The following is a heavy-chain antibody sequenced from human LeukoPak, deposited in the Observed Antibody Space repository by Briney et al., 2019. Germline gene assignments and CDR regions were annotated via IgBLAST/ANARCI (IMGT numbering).Heavy chain of an antibody. J-gene: IGHJ4*02. Sequence: TLSLTCAVSGGSISSGGYSWSWIRQPPGKGLEWIGYIYYSGSTYYNPSLKSRVTISVDTSKNQFSLKLSSVTAADTAVYYCARVRGPDFDYWGQGTLVTVSS. CDR1: GGSISSGGYS. V-gene: IGHV4-30-4*07. D-gene: IGHD3-10*01. CDR2: IYYSGST. CDR3: ARVRGPDFDY.